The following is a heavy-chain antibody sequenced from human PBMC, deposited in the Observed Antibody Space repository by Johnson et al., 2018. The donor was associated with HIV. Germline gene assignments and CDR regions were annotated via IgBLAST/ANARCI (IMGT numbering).Heavy chain of an antibody. CDR3: TTDYTYPRISGTTGSAFDI. V-gene: IGHV3-53*01. D-gene: IGHD1-7*01. CDR2: IYSGGST. Sequence: VQLVESGGGLVQPGGSLRLSCAASGFTVSSTYMSWVRQAPGKGLEWVSVIYSGGSTYYADSVKGRFTISRDNSKNTLYLQMNSLKTEDTAVYYCTTDYTYPRISGTTGSAFDIWGQGTMVTVPS. J-gene: IGHJ3*02. CDR1: GFTVSSTY.